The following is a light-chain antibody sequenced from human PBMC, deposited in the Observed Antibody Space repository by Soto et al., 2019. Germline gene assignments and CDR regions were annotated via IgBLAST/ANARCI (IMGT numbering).Light chain of an antibody. J-gene: IGLJ2*01. CDR1: SSDVGAYDY. CDR3: SSYASSSTLGL. Sequence: QSALTQPASVSGSPGQSITISCTGSSSDVGAYDYVSWYQYHPDKAPRLLIYDVNNRPSGISNRFSGSKSGNTASLTISGLQAEDEADYYCSSYASSSTLGLFGGGTKLTVL. CDR2: DVN. V-gene: IGLV2-14*01.